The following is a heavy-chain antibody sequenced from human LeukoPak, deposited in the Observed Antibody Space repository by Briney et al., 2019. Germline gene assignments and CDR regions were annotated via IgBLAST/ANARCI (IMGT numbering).Heavy chain of an antibody. J-gene: IGHJ6*03. CDR2: INHSGST. D-gene: IGHD3-3*01. V-gene: IGHV4-34*01. Sequence: SETLSLTCAVYGGSFSGYYWSWIPQPPGKGLEWIGEINHSGSTNYHPSLKSRVTISVDTSKNQLSLKLSSVAAADTAVYYCARGATYYDFWSGYPNYYYYYYMDVWGKGTTVTVSS. CDR3: ARGATYYDFWSGYPNYYYYYYMDV. CDR1: GGSFSGYY.